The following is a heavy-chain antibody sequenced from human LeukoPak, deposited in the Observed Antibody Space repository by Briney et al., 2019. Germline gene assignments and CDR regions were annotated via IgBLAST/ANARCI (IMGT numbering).Heavy chain of an antibody. V-gene: IGHV4-39*07. CDR1: GGSISSSSYY. J-gene: IGHJ4*02. CDR2: IYYSGST. CDR3: ARNDPVAGVRGNDY. D-gene: IGHD3-10*02. Sequence: SETLSLTCTVSGGSISSSSYYWGWIRQPPGKGLEWIGSIYYSGSTYYNPSLKSRVTISVDTSKNQFSLKLSSVTAADTAVYYCARNDPVAGVRGNDYWGQGTLVTVSS.